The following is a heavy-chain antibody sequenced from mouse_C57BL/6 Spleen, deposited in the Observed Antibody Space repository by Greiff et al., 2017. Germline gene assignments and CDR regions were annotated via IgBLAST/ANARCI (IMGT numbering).Heavy chain of an antibody. CDR3: ARGVFAY. Sequence: VQLQQPGAELVKPGASVKLSCTASGFNIKDYYMHWVKQRPEQGLEWIGRIDPEDGETKYAPTFQGKATITADTSSNTAYLQLSSLTSEDTAVYYCARGVFAYWGQGTLVTVSA. CDR2: IDPEDGET. CDR1: GFNIKDYY. V-gene: IGHV14-2*01. J-gene: IGHJ3*01.